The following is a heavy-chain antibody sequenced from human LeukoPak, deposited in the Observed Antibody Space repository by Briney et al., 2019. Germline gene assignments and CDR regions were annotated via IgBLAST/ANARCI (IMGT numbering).Heavy chain of an antibody. CDR3: ARLSRPHSSSWYWRNHAFDI. V-gene: IGHV5-51*01. CDR2: IYPGDSDT. CDR1: GYSFTSYW. D-gene: IGHD6-13*01. J-gene: IGHJ3*02. Sequence: GESLKISCKGSGYSFTSYWIGWVRQMPGKGLEWMGIIYPGDSDTRYSPSFQGQVTISADKSISTAYLQWGSLKASDTAMYYCARLSRPHSSSWYWRNHAFDIWGQGSMVTVSS.